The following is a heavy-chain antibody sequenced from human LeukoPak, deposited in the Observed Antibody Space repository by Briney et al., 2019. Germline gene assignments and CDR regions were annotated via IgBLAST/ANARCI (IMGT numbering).Heavy chain of an antibody. D-gene: IGHD2-2*01. J-gene: IGHJ6*03. Sequence: GESLKISCKGSGYSFTSYWIGWVRQMPGKGLEWMGIIYPGDSDTRYSPSFQGQVTISADKSISTAYLQWSSLKASDTAMYYCARIAGGVVPAARDYYYMDVWGKGTTVTVSS. V-gene: IGHV5-51*01. CDR2: IYPGDSDT. CDR3: ARIAGGVVPAARDYYYMDV. CDR1: GYSFTSYW.